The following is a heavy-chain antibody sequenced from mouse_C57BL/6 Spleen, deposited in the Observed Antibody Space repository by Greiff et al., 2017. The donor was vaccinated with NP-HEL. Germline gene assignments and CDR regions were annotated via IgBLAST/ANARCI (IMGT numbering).Heavy chain of an antibody. CDR1: GYAFSSSG. CDR2: SHPGDGDD. CDR3: AVPITTGYYAMDY. V-gene: IGHV1-82*01. J-gene: IGHJ4*01. Sequence: QVQLKQSGRERGKTGAPVKISCKASGYAFSSSGMKWVKQRRGKGLEWSGRSHPGDGDDHDNGKFKGKATLTADKSSRTAYMQLGSLTSEDSAVYFCAVPITTGYYAMDYWGQGTSVTVSS. D-gene: IGHD1-1*01.